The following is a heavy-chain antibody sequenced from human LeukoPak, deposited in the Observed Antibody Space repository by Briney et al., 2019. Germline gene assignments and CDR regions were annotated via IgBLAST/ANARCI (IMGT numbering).Heavy chain of an antibody. V-gene: IGHV4-4*02. Sequence: SGTLSLTCAVSGGPIITTNWWSWVRQPPGKGLEWIGEVHLNGATHYNPSLGSRVSMSIDKPKNHMSLKLTSVTAADTAIYYCTRESGAFSPFGLWGQGTLVTVSS. CDR1: GGPIITTNW. J-gene: IGHJ1*01. CDR3: TRESGAFSPFGL. CDR2: VHLNGAT. D-gene: IGHD1-26*01.